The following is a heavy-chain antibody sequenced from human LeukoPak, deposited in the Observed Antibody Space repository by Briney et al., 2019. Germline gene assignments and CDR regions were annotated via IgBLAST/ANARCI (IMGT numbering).Heavy chain of an antibody. D-gene: IGHD2-2*02. CDR3: ATGGYCTSTSCYSFFDY. CDR2: IYPGDSDT. V-gene: IGHV5-51*01. J-gene: IGHJ4*02. Sequence: GESLKISCKGSGYSFTTYWIGWVRQMPGKGLEWMGIIYPGDSDTRYSPSFQGPVTISADKSISTAYLQWSSLKASDTAMYYCATGGYCTSTSCYSFFDYWGQGTLVTVSS. CDR1: GYSFTTYW.